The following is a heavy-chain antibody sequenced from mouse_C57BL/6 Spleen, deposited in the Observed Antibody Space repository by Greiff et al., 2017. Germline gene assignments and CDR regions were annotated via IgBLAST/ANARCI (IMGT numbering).Heavy chain of an antibody. CDR3: ERNYYGSRFDY. D-gene: IGHD1-1*01. Sequence: VQLQQPGAELVMPGASVKLSCKASGYTFTSYWMHWVKQRPGQGLEWIGEIDPSDSCTNYNQKFKGKSTLTVDTSSSTSYMQLSSLTSEDSADYYCERNYYGSRFDYWGQGTLVTVSA. V-gene: IGHV1-69*01. CDR2: IDPSDSCT. CDR1: GYTFTSYW. J-gene: IGHJ3*01.